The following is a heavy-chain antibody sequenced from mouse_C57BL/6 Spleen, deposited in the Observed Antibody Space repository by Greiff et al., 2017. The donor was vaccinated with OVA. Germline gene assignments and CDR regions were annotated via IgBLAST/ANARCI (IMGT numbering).Heavy chain of an antibody. CDR1: GFSLTSYG. D-gene: IGHD6-2*01. J-gene: IGHJ4*01. Sequence: VQGVESGPGLVQPSQSLSITCTVSGFSLTSYGVHWVRQSPGKGLEWLGVIWSGGSTDYNAAFISRMSIRTDNSKCQVFFNMNSLQAADTAIYYGARKASRWDGYAMDYWGQGTSVTVSS. V-gene: IGHV2-2*01. CDR2: IWSGGST. CDR3: ARKASRWDGYAMDY.